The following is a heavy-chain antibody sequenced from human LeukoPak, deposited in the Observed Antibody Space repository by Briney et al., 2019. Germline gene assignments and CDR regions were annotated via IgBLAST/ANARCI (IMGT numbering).Heavy chain of an antibody. Sequence: PSETLSLTCAVYGGSFSGYCWSWIRQPPGKGLEWIGEINHSGSTNYNPSLKSRVTISVDTSKNQFSLKLSSVTAADTAVYYCARRRAAAGTPLDYWGQGTLVTVSS. V-gene: IGHV4-34*01. CDR2: INHSGST. CDR3: ARRRAAAGTPLDY. CDR1: GGSFSGYC. J-gene: IGHJ4*02. D-gene: IGHD6-13*01.